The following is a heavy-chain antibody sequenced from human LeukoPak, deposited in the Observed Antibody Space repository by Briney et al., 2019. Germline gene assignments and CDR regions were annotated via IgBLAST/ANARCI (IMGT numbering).Heavy chain of an antibody. CDR1: GLMFSRSW. CDR3: ASDDNMDV. V-gene: IGHV3-7*05. CDR2: INQDDSEK. J-gene: IGHJ6*02. Sequence: GGSLRLSCVGSGLMFSRSWMTWVRQAPGKGLEWVANINQDDSEKYYVDSVKGRFTISRDNAKNSLYLQMNSLRVEDTAVYHCASDDNMDVWGQGTTVTVSS.